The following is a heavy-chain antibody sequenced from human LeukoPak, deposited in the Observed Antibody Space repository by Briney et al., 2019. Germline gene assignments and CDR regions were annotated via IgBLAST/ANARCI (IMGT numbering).Heavy chain of an antibody. CDR3: ARHQGGDYDILTGYLGYYMDV. V-gene: IGHV4-34*01. J-gene: IGHJ6*03. CDR1: GGSFSGYY. Sequence: SETLSLTCAVYGGSFSGYYWSWIRQPPGKGLEWIGEINHSGSTNYNPSLKSRVTISVDTSKNQFSLKLSSVTAADTAVYYCARHQGGDYDILTGYLGYYMDVWGKGTTVTISS. D-gene: IGHD3-9*01. CDR2: INHSGST.